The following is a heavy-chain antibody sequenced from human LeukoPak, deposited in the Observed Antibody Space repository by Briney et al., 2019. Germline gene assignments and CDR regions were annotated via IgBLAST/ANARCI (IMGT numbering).Heavy chain of an antibody. J-gene: IGHJ4*02. V-gene: IGHV3-74*03. CDR3: SRSQFDY. CDR1: GFPFSSYW. CDR2: ISGDGTIK. Sequence: PGGSLRLSCEPSGFPFSSYWMLWVRRAPGKGLVWVSRISGDGTIKTYADFVRGRFTISRDNTKNILYLQMNSLRVEDTAIYFCSRSQFDYWGQGVLVTVSS.